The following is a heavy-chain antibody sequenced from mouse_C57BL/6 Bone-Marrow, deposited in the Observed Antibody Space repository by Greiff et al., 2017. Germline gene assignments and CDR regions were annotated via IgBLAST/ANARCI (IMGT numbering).Heavy chain of an antibody. CDR1: GFTFSSYG. CDR3: AGHNWAFDY. J-gene: IGHJ3*01. V-gene: IGHV5-6*01. Sequence: EVKLVESGGDLVKPGGSLKLSCAASGFTFSSYGMSWVRQTPDQRLEWVATISSGGSYNYYPDSVKGRFTISRENAKNTLYLQMRSLKSEDTAMYYCAGHNWAFDYWGQGTLVTVSA. D-gene: IGHD4-1*01. CDR2: ISSGGSYN.